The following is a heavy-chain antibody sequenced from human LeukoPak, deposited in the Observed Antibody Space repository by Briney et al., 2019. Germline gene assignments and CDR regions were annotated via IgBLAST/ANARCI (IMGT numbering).Heavy chain of an antibody. CDR1: GFTFDDYT. CDR2: ISWDGGST. V-gene: IGHV3-43*01. J-gene: IGHJ4*02. Sequence: GGSLRLSCAASGFTFDDYTMHWVRQAPGKGLEWVSLISWDGGSTYYADSVKGRFTISRDNSKNSLYLQMSSLRTEDTALYYCAKGPFGVGYYFDYWGQGTLVTVSS. D-gene: IGHD3-3*01. CDR3: AKGPFGVGYYFDY.